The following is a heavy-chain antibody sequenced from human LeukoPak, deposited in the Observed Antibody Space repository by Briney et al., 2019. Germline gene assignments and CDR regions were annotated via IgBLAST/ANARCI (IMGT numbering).Heavy chain of an antibody. D-gene: IGHD3-16*02. Sequence: GGSLRLSCAASGFTFSSYAMSWVRQAPGKGLEWVSAISGSGGSTYYADSVKGRFTISRDNSKNTLYLQMNSLRAEDTAVYYCAKEANRVLRLGGLSWTFDYWGQGTLVTVSS. CDR1: GFTFSSYA. CDR3: AKEANRVLRLGGLSWTFDY. J-gene: IGHJ4*02. CDR2: ISGSGGST. V-gene: IGHV3-23*01.